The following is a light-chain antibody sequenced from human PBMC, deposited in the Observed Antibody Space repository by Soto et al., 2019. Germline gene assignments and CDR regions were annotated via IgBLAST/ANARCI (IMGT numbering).Light chain of an antibody. Sequence: QSVLTQPPSASGSPGQSVTISCTGTSSDVGGYNYVSWYQQHPGKAPKFIIYEVSKRPSGVPDRFSGSKSGKTASLTVSGLQAEDEADYYCSSYAGSNNLVFGGGTKLPVL. V-gene: IGLV2-8*01. CDR1: SSDVGGYNY. J-gene: IGLJ2*01. CDR3: SSYAGSNNLV. CDR2: EVS.